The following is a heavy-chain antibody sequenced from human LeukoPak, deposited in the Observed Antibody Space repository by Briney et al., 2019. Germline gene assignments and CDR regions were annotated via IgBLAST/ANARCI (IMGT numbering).Heavy chain of an antibody. Sequence: PSETLSLTCTVSGGSVSSGSYYWSWIRQPPGKGLEWIGEINHSGSTNYNPSLKSRVTISVDTSKNQFSLELSSVTAADTAVYYCARAMWSGSYYFDYWGQGTLVTVSS. CDR2: INHSGST. J-gene: IGHJ4*02. D-gene: IGHD3-3*01. V-gene: IGHV4-61*01. CDR1: GGSVSSGSYY. CDR3: ARAMWSGSYYFDY.